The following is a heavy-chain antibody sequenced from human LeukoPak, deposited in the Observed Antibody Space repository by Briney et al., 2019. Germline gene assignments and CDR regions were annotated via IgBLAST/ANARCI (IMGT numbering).Heavy chain of an antibody. V-gene: IGHV4-4*07. CDR1: GGSISSYY. CDR2: IYTSGST. CDR3: ASGIMVRGVSPYFDY. J-gene: IGHJ4*02. Sequence: SETLSLTCTVSGGSISSYYWSWIRQPAGKGLEWIGRIYTSGSTNYNPSLKSRVTMSVDTSKNQFSLKLSSVTAADTAVYYCASGIMVRGVSPYFDYWGQGTLVTVSS. D-gene: IGHD3-10*01.